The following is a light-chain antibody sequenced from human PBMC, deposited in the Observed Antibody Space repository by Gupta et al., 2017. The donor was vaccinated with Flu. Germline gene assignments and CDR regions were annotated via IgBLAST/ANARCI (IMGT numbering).Light chain of an antibody. CDR3: QQVNSYPHT. Sequence: PTVLSASVGDRVTITCRASQGISDYLAWYQQKPGKAPNLLIYVASTLQSGVPSRFSGSVSGTEFTLTISSLQPEDFATYYCQQVNSYPHTFGQGTKLEIK. V-gene: IGKV1-9*01. CDR1: QGISDY. J-gene: IGKJ2*01. CDR2: VAS.